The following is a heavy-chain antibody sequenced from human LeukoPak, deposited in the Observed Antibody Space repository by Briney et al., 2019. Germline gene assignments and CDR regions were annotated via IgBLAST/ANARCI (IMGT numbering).Heavy chain of an antibody. CDR3: ARDGGYCSGGSCHDAFDI. V-gene: IGHV1-2*02. CDR2: INPNSGGT. J-gene: IGHJ3*02. CDR1: GYTFTGYY. Sequence: ASVKVSCKAPGYTFTGYYMHWVRQAPGQGLEWMGWINPNSGGTNYAQKFQGRVTMTRDTSISTAYMELSRLRSDDTAVYYCARDGGYCSGGSCHDAFDIWGQGTMVTVSS. D-gene: IGHD2-15*01.